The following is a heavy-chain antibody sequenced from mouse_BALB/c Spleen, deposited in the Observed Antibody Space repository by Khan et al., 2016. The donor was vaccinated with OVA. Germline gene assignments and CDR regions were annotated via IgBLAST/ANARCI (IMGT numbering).Heavy chain of an antibody. V-gene: IGHV1-4*01. CDR2: INPSNGYT. CDR3: VRDGAYHRNDGWFAY. J-gene: IGHJ3*01. D-gene: IGHD2-14*01. CDR1: GYTFTSYT. Sequence: VKLQESGAELVRPGASVKMSCKASGYTFTSYTIHWIKKRPGQGLEWIGYINPSNGYTNYNQKFKDKATLTTDKSSTTAYLQLSSLTSDDSAVYNCVRDGAYHRNDGWFAYWGQGTLVTVSA.